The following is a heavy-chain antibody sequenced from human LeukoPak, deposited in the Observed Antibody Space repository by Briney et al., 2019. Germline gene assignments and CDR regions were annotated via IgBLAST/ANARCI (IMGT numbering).Heavy chain of an antibody. CDR3: ARLHDGDYVDY. CDR2: IYYSGST. Sequence: PSETLSLTCTVSGGSISGHSWRWIRQPPGKGLEYIGDIYYSGSTIYNPSLKSRVTISIDASKNQFSLKLNFVTAADTAVYYCARLHDGDYVDYWGPGTLVTASS. J-gene: IGHJ4*02. D-gene: IGHD4-17*01. CDR1: GGSISGHS. V-gene: IGHV4-59*08.